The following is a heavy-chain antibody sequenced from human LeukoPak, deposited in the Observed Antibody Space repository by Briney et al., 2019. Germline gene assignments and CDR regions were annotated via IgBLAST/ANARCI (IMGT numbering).Heavy chain of an antibody. CDR1: GFTFSSYS. D-gene: IGHD4-17*01. CDR2: ISYDGSNK. V-gene: IGHV3-30-3*02. J-gene: IGHJ4*02. Sequence: GGSLRLSCAASGFTFSSYSIHWVRQAPGKGLEWVAVISYDGSNKYYADSVKGRFTISRDNSKNTLYLQMNSLRAEDTAVYYCAKPYGDYPTYFDYWGQGTLVTVSS. CDR3: AKPYGDYPTYFDY.